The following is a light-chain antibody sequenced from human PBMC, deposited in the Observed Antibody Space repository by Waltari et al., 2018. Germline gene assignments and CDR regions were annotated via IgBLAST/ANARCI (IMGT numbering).Light chain of an antibody. CDR3: MQGIHLPLT. J-gene: IGKJ4*01. CDR2: EVS. CDR1: QSLLQSNGHNY. Sequence: IVMTQSPLSLPVTPGEPASISCRSSQSLLQSNGHNYLEWYLQRPGQSPQLLIYEVSSRFSGVPDRFSGSGSGTDFTLKISRVEAEDFGLYYCMQGIHLPLTFGGGTKVEIK. V-gene: IGKV2-29*02.